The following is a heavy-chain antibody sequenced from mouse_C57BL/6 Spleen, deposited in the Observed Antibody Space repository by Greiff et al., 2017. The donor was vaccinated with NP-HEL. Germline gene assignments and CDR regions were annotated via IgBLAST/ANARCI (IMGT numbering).Heavy chain of an antibody. D-gene: IGHD2-4*01. CDR2: INPNNGGT. CDR1: GYTSTDYY. V-gene: IGHV1-26*01. Sequence: VQLQQSGPELVKPGASVKISCKASGYTSTDYYMNWVKQSHGKSLEWIGDINPNNGGTSYNQKFKGKATLTVDKSSSTAYMELRSLTSEDSAVYYCARDDYGENYWGQGTTLTVSS. CDR3: ARDDYGENY. J-gene: IGHJ2*01.